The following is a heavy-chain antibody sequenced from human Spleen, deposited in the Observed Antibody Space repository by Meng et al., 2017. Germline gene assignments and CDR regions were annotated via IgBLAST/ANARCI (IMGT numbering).Heavy chain of an antibody. J-gene: IGHJ4*02. CDR2: INPGNGNT. CDR1: GYTFTSYA. D-gene: IGHD7-27*01. Sequence: ASVKVSCKASGYTFTSYAMHWVRQAPGQRLEWMGWINPGNGNTKYSQKFQGRVTITRDTSASTAYMELSSLTSEDTAVYYCARELGHWDYWGQGTLVTVSS. V-gene: IGHV1-3*01. CDR3: ARELGHWDY.